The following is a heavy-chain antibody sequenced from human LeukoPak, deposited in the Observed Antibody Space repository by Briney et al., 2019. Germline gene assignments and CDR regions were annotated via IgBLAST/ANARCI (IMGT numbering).Heavy chain of an antibody. V-gene: IGHV3-21*01. D-gene: IGHD4-11*01. CDR1: GFTFSTYN. J-gene: IGHJ3*02. Sequence: GGSLRLSCAPSGFTFSTYNLNWVRQAPGKGLEWVSTISSSSNYIYYADSVKGRFTISRDNARNSLYLQVNSLRAEDTAVYYCARGLPYNDAFDIWGQGTMVTVSS. CDR2: ISSSSNYI. CDR3: ARGLPYNDAFDI.